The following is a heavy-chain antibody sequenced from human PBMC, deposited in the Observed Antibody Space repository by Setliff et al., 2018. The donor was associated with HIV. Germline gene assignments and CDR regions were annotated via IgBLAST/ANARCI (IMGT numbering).Heavy chain of an antibody. CDR1: GFTFSRYW. J-gene: IGHJ4*02. CDR3: ASLPYCGTTSCYSIDY. CDR2: IKQDGNEK. D-gene: IGHD2-2*01. V-gene: IGHV3-7*01. Sequence: GSLRLSCAASGFTFSRYWMSWVRQAPGKGLEWVANIKQDGNEKYYVDSVKGRFTISRDNAKNSLHLQMNSLRAEDTAVYYCASLPYCGTTSCYSIDYWGQGTLVTAPQ.